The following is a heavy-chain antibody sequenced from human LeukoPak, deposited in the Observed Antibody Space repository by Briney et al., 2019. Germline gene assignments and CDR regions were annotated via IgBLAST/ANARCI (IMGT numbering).Heavy chain of an antibody. CDR1: GGTFSSYA. CDR3: ARGGYPTLSSWLDY. J-gene: IGHJ4*02. V-gene: IGHV1-69*06. D-gene: IGHD6-13*01. Sequence: ASVKVSCKASGGTFSSYAISWVRQAPGQGLEWMGGIIPIFGTANYAQEFQGRVTITADKSTSTAYMELSSLRSGDTAVYYCARGGYPTLSSWLDYWGQGTLVTVSS. CDR2: IIPIFGTA.